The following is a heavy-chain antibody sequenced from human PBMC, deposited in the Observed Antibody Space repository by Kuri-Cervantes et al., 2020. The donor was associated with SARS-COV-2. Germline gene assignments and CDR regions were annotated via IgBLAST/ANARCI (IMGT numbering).Heavy chain of an antibody. D-gene: IGHD3-22*01. CDR3: ARDYYYDSSGYYYDVYYYGMDV. CDR1: GFTFSSYS. Sequence: ETLSLTCAASGFTFSSYSMYWVRQAPGKGLEWVSYISSSSSTIYYADSVKGRFTISRDNAKNSLYLQMNSLRDEDTAVYYCARDYYYDSSGYYYDVYYYGMDVWGQGTTVTVSS. J-gene: IGHJ6*02. V-gene: IGHV3-48*02. CDR2: ISSSSSTI.